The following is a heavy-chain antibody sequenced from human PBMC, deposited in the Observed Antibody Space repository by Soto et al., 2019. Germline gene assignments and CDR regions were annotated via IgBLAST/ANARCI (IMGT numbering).Heavy chain of an antibody. CDR1: GFTFSSYA. Sequence: GGSLRLSCAASGFTFSSYAMHWVRQAPGKGLEWAAVISYDGSNKYYADSVKGRFTISRDNSKNTLYLQMNSLRAEDTAVYYCARSTFGALNYYDSSEPFDYWGQGTLVTVSS. CDR3: ARSTFGALNYYDSSEPFDY. D-gene: IGHD3-22*01. CDR2: ISYDGSNK. V-gene: IGHV3-30-3*01. J-gene: IGHJ4*02.